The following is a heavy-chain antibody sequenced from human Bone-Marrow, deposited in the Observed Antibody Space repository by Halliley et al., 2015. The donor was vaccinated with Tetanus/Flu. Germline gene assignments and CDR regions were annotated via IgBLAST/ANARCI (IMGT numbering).Heavy chain of an antibody. CDR3: ARVHGCFDY. Sequence: SLRLSCAISGDSISSDNWWNWVRQPPGKGLEWIGEIYRSGSTNYNPSLKSRVAISLDKSTNQFSLKLSSVTAADTAVYYCARVHGCFDYWGQGSLVTVSS. J-gene: IGHJ4*02. CDR1: GDSISSDNW. CDR2: IYRSGST. D-gene: IGHD2-2*03. V-gene: IGHV4-4*02.